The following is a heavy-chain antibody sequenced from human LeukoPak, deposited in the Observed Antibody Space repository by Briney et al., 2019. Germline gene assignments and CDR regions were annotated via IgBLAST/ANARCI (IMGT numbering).Heavy chain of an antibody. CDR3: AKPADTGYDNLWASYRYGFAD. J-gene: IGHJ4*02. Sequence: GGSLRLSCAAPGFTFSSYAMSWVRQAPGKGLEWVSAISGSGGSTYYADSVRGRFSISRDNFKNTLHLQMNLRRVEDTAVYYRAKPADTGYDNLWASYRYGFADWGQGTLVTVSS. D-gene: IGHD3-16*02. V-gene: IGHV3-23*01. CDR2: ISGSGGST. CDR1: GFTFSSYA.